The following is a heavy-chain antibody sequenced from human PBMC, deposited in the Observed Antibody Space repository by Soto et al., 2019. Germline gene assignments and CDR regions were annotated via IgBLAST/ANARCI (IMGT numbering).Heavy chain of an antibody. CDR1: GFTFSSYA. V-gene: IGHV3-23*01. CDR2: IIASGGST. D-gene: IGHD3-22*01. Sequence: EAQLLESGGGLVQPGGSLRLSCAASGFTFSSYAMSWVHQAPGKGLEWVSGIIASGGSTYYADSVKGRFTISRDNSKNTLYLQLNSLRAEDTAIYYCAKSPMLIVIDIWGQGTMVTVSS. J-gene: IGHJ3*02. CDR3: AKSPMLIVIDI.